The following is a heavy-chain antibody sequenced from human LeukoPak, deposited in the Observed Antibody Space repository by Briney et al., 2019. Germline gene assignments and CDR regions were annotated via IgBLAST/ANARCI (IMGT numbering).Heavy chain of an antibody. V-gene: IGHV3-73*01. Sequence: GGSLRLSCAASGFTFSSYAMNWVRQASGKGLEWVGRIRSKANSYATAYAASVKGRFTISRDDSKNTAYLQMNSLKTEDTAVYYCTRVRGGPSDDDYWGQGTLVTVSS. CDR1: GFTFSSYA. D-gene: IGHD3-16*01. CDR2: IRSKANSYAT. CDR3: TRVRGGPSDDDY. J-gene: IGHJ4*02.